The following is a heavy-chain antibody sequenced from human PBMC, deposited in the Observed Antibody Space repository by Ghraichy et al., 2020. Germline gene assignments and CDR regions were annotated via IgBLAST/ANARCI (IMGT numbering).Heavy chain of an antibody. CDR1: GFTFDKYH. CDR2: VPFNEDTE. CDR3: AKDAKGGFWD. V-gene: IGHV3-30*02. Sequence: GGSLRLSCTASGFTFDKYHIHWVRQPPGKGLEWVAFVPFNEDTEKYSDSVRGRITASRDNSKNTVYLQMNSLRLEDTAVYYCAKDAKGGFWDGVQGPLDTVSS. J-gene: IGHJ4*02. D-gene: IGHD3/OR15-3a*01.